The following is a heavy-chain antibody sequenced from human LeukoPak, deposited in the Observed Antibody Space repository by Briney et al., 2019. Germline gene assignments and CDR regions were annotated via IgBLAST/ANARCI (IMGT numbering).Heavy chain of an antibody. Sequence: PGGSLRLSCAAPGFTFSTYWMHWVRQAPGKGLVWVSRINSDGSSTDYADSVKGRFTISRDNAKNTLYLQMNSLRAEDTAIYYCGRVVTTSEDWGQGILVTVST. J-gene: IGHJ4*02. D-gene: IGHD1-14*01. V-gene: IGHV3-74*01. CDR3: GRVVTTSED. CDR2: INSDGSST. CDR1: GFTFSTYW.